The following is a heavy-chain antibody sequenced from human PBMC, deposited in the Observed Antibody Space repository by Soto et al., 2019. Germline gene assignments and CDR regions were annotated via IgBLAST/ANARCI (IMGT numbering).Heavy chain of an antibody. D-gene: IGHD2-15*01. Sequence: GGSLRLSCDASGFTFSDYHMSWIRQAPGKGLEWVSYISSSGSTIYIAVSVEGRFTISRDNARKSLHLQMNSLRAEDTAIYYCARGHGYCSGGTCSQFDSWGQGTQVTVSS. CDR2: ISSSGSTI. J-gene: IGHJ4*02. CDR3: ARGHGYCSGGTCSQFDS. CDR1: GFTFSDYH. V-gene: IGHV3-11*01.